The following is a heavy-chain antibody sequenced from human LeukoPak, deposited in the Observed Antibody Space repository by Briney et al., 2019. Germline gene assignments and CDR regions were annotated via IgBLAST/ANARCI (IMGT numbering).Heavy chain of an antibody. CDR1: GYTFTSYD. V-gene: IGHV1-46*01. CDR2: INPSGGST. Sequence: GASVKVSCKASGYTFTSYDINWVRQAPGQGLEWMGIINPSGGSTSYAQKFQGRVTMTRDMSTSTVYMELSSLRSEDTAVYYCARGGSSSYIFDYWGQGTLVTVSS. D-gene: IGHD6-6*01. J-gene: IGHJ4*02. CDR3: ARGGSSSYIFDY.